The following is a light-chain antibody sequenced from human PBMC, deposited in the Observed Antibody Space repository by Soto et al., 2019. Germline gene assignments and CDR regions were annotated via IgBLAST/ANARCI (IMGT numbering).Light chain of an antibody. CDR2: GAS. J-gene: IGKJ5*01. Sequence: IQMTQSPSSLSASVGDRVTITCRASQNINNYLNWYQQRPGKAPQLLIYGASILQGGVPSRFSGSGSGTAFTLTISSLQPEDFATYYCQQSNSGLITFGQGTRLEIK. V-gene: IGKV1-39*01. CDR3: QQSNSGLIT. CDR1: QNINNY.